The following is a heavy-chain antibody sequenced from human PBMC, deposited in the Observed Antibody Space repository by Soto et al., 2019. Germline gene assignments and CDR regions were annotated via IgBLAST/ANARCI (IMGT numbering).Heavy chain of an antibody. D-gene: IGHD4-17*01. V-gene: IGHV3-15*01. CDR2: IKSKTDGGTT. CDR3: TTTPYYDRRANGDYRY. Sequence: GGSLRLSCAASGFTFSNAWMSWVRQAPGKGLQWVGRIKSKTDGGTTDYAAPVKGRFTISRDDSKNTLYLQMHSLKTEDTAVYYCTTTPYYDRRANGDYRYWGQGTLVTVSS. CDR1: GFTFSNAW. J-gene: IGHJ4*02.